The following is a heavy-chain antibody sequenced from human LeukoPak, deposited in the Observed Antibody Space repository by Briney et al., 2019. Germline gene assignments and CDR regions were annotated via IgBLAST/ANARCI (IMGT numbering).Heavy chain of an antibody. CDR2: INQDGSAQ. CDR3: ARVGYCSTTSCYWRAFDN. CDR1: GFTFSIYW. V-gene: IGHV3-7*04. J-gene: IGHJ4*02. D-gene: IGHD2-2*01. Sequence: QPGGSLRLSCAASGFTFSIYWMTWVRQAPGKGLEWVANINQDGSAQYYVDSVKGRFTISRDNTKNSLYLQLNSLRADDTAVYYCARVGYCSTTSCYWRAFDNWGQGTLVTVSS.